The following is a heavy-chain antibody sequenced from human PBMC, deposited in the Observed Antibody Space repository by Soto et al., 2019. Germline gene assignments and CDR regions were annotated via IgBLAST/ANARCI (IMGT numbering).Heavy chain of an antibody. CDR2: IYWDDEK. Sequence: QITLKESGPTLVKPTQTLTLTCTFSGFSLATYDVGVGWVRQPPGKALEWLALIYWDDEKRYSPLLRNRLAVSKDTSKNQVVLTMTNMDAADTGTYFCGRVTDWYLHFDYWGQGNLVTVSS. D-gene: IGHD6-13*01. CDR3: GRVTDWYLHFDY. V-gene: IGHV2-5*02. J-gene: IGHJ4*02. CDR1: GFSLATYDVG.